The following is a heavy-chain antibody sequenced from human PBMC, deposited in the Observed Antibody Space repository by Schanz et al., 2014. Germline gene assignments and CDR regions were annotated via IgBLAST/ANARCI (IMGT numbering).Heavy chain of an antibody. CDR2: ISYDGSNK. CDR3: ARDGDFDY. J-gene: IGHJ4*02. Sequence: QVQLVESGGGVVQPGRSLRLSCAASGFTFSRYGMHWVRQAPGKGLEWVALISYDGSNKYYADSVKGRFTISRDNSKNTLFLQMSSLRAEDTAVYYCARDGDFDYWGQGTLVTVSS. V-gene: IGHV3-33*05. CDR1: GFTFSRYG.